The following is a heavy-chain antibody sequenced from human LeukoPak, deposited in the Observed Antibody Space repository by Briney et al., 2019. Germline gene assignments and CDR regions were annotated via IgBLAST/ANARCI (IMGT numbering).Heavy chain of an antibody. V-gene: IGHV4-59*01. CDR1: GGSISSYY. CDR3: ARDYYDSSGYYYYAYYMDV. D-gene: IGHD3-22*01. J-gene: IGHJ6*03. CDR2: IYYSGST. Sequence: SETLSLTCTVSGGSISSYYWSWIRQPPGKGLEWIGYIYYSGSTNYNPSLKSRVTISVDTSKNQFSLKLSSVTAADTAVYYCARDYYDSSGYYYYAYYMDVWGKGTTVTVSS.